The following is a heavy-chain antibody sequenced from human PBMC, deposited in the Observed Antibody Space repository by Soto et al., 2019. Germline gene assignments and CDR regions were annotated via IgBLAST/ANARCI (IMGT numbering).Heavy chain of an antibody. CDR3: AKGHSDYTCWYFDL. Sequence: EVQLLESGGGLVQPGGSLRLSCEASGFMFSTYAMSWVRQAPGKGLQWVSGISGSGGSTHYADSVKGRFTISRDNSKKMLYLQMNSLRAEDTAAYYCAKGHSDYTCWYFDLWGRGTLVTVSS. V-gene: IGHV3-23*01. D-gene: IGHD3-16*01. CDR2: ISGSGGST. CDR1: GFMFSTYA. J-gene: IGHJ2*01.